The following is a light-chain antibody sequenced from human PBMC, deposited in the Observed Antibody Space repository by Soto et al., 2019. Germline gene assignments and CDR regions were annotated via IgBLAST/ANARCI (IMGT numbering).Light chain of an antibody. CDR1: QSLLHSNGYNY. Sequence: DIVVTQFPLSLPVTPGEPASISCNASQSLLHSNGYNYVDWYLQKPGQSPHLLIFMGSNRASGVPDRGSGRGSATDFALKISRVEAENVGVYYCMQALQTPITVGQGTRLEIK. CDR2: MGS. J-gene: IGKJ5*01. CDR3: MQALQTPIT. V-gene: IGKV2-28*01.